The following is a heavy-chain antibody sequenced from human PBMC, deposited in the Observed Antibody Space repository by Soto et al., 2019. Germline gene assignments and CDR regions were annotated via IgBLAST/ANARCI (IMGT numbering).Heavy chain of an antibody. CDR3: ARAGYCSSTSCYLVRYYMDV. D-gene: IGHD2-2*01. CDR2: ISSNGGST. Sequence: GGSLRLSCAASGFTFSSYAMHWVRQAPGKGLEYVSAISSNGGSTYYANSVKGRFTISRDNSKNTLDLQMGSLRAEDMAVYYCARAGYCSSTSCYLVRYYMDVWGKGTTVTVSS. J-gene: IGHJ6*03. V-gene: IGHV3-64*01. CDR1: GFTFSSYA.